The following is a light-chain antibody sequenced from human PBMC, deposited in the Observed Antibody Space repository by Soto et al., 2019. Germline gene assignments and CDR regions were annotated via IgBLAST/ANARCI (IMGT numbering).Light chain of an antibody. V-gene: IGLV2-14*01. CDR3: NSYTGSSTVA. J-gene: IGLJ2*01. CDR2: EVT. CDR1: SSDVGGYNY. Sequence: QSALTQPASVSGSPGQSITISCTGTSSDVGGYNYVSWYQQHPGKAPKLIIFEVTNRPSGVSNRFSGSKSGNTASLTISGLQAEDEADYYCNSYTGSSTVAFGGGTKLTV.